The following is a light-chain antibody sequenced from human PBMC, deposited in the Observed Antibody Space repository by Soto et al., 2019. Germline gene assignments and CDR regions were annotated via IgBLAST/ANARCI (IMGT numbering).Light chain of an antibody. V-gene: IGLV2-23*02. CDR1: SADVGNYNL. Sequence: QSALTQPASVSGSPGQSVTFSCTGTSADVGNYNLVSWYQKYPDKAPKLIIYEVSRRPSGVSNRFSGSKSGNTASLTISGLQAEDEADYYCCSYATTRTFVFGTGTKVTVL. J-gene: IGLJ1*01. CDR2: EVS. CDR3: CSYATTRTFV.